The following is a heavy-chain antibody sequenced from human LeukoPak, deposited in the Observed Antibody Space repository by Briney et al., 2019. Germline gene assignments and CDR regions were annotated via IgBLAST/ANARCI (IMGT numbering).Heavy chain of an antibody. CDR2: IFYSGNT. J-gene: IGHJ3*02. CDR3: ARDLHSDYYDSRGSYWEHHDVFEI. Sequence: PSETLSLTCTVSGGSINSYYWSWIRQPPGRGLEWIGYIFYSGNTNYNPSLRSRVTMSVDTSRNQFSLNLRSVTAADTAVYYCARDLHSDYYDSRGSYWEHHDVFEIWGQGAMVTVSS. CDR1: GGSINSYY. D-gene: IGHD3-22*01. V-gene: IGHV4-59*01.